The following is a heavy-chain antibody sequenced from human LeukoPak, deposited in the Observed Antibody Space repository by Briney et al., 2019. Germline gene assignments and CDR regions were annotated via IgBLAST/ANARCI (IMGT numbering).Heavy chain of an antibody. Sequence: SVKVSCKASGGTFSSYAISWVRQAPGQGLEWMGGIIPIFGTANYAQKFQGRVTITADESTSTAYMELSSLRSEGTAVYYCAGGGYGSGSYFDYYYGMDVWGKGTTVTVSS. CDR3: AGGGYGSGSYFDYYYGMDV. J-gene: IGHJ6*04. V-gene: IGHV1-69*13. CDR1: GGTFSSYA. CDR2: IIPIFGTA. D-gene: IGHD3-10*01.